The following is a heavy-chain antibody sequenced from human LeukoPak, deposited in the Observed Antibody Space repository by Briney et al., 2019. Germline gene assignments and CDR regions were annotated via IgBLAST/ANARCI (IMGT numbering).Heavy chain of an antibody. CDR2: INAGNGDT. J-gene: IGHJ4*02. CDR3: ARDDCGDTCYPGGY. D-gene: IGHD2-21*01. Sequence: GASVKLSCKASGYTFTNYVIHWVRQAPGQRPEWMGWINAGNGDTKYSHHFQGRVTITRDTSASTACMEMSRLTSGDTALYYCARDDCGDTCYPGGYWGQGTLVTVSS. V-gene: IGHV1-3*01. CDR1: GYTFTNYV.